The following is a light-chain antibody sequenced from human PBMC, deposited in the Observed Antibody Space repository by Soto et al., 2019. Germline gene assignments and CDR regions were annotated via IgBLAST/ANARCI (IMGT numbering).Light chain of an antibody. CDR1: LNLSRW. Sequence: DIQLTQSPSTLSASLGDRVTITCRASLNLSRWLAWYQQKPGQPPRLLISRASSLESGVPSRFSGSGSGTEFTLTISSLRPEDVATDYCQQYNSYFPHTFGQGTKVDIK. V-gene: IGKV1-5*03. CDR3: QQYNSYFPHT. J-gene: IGKJ2*01. CDR2: RAS.